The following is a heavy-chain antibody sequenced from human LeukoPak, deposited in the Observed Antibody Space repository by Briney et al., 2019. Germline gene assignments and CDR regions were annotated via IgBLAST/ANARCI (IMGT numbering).Heavy chain of an antibody. Sequence: ASVKGSCKASGYTFTGYSIHWVRQAPGQGLEWMGWINLKSGGTNYAQKFQARVTMTRETSISTAYMELSRLRSDDTAVYYCAREDSTGYSSLDYWGQGTPVTVSS. CDR2: INLKSGGT. CDR1: GYTFTGYS. D-gene: IGHD3-22*01. CDR3: AREDSTGYSSLDY. J-gene: IGHJ4*02. V-gene: IGHV1-2*02.